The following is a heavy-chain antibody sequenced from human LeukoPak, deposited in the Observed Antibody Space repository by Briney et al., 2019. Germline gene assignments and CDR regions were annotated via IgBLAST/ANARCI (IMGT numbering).Heavy chain of an antibody. Sequence: SETLSLTCTVSGGSFSNYYWSWIRQPAGKGLEWIGRISTSGTTNYNPSLRSRGTMSVDTSKNQFSVKLTSVTAADTAVYYCARHLWFGELWAFDPWGQGTLVTVSS. D-gene: IGHD3-10*01. J-gene: IGHJ5*02. CDR2: ISTSGTT. CDR3: ARHLWFGELWAFDP. V-gene: IGHV4-4*07. CDR1: GGSFSNYY.